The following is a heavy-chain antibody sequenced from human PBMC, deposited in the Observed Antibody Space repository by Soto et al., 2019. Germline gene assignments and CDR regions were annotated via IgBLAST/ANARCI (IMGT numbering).Heavy chain of an antibody. D-gene: IGHD1-1*01. CDR1: GGSISSGGYY. V-gene: IGHV4-31*03. CDR2: IYYSGST. CDR3: ARASRTGPPAD. Sequence: SETLSLTCTVSGGSISSGGYYWSWIRQHPGKGLEWIGYIYYSGSTYYDPSLKSRVTISIDTSKNQLSLKLDSVTAADTAVYYCARASRTGPPADWGQGTLVTVSS. J-gene: IGHJ4*02.